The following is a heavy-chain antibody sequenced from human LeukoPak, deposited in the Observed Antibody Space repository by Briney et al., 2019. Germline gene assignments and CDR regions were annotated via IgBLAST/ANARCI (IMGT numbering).Heavy chain of an antibody. Sequence: GASVKVSCKASGYTFTSYDINWVRQATGQGLEWMGWMNPNSGNTGCAQKFQGRVTITRNTSISTAYMELSSLRSEDTAVYYCARSGRIQPRGWFDPWGQGTLVTVSS. J-gene: IGHJ5*02. CDR2: MNPNSGNT. CDR1: GYTFTSYD. CDR3: ARSGRIQPRGWFDP. D-gene: IGHD5-18*01. V-gene: IGHV1-8*03.